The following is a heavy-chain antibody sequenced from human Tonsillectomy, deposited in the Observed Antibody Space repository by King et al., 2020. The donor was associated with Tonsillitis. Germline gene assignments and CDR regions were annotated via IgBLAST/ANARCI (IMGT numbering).Heavy chain of an antibody. V-gene: IGHV4-59*11. J-gene: IGHJ4*02. CDR1: GGSMTNHY. D-gene: IGHD2-2*01. CDR3: AREYCNNTSCYFFDY. CDR2: IYYSGST. Sequence: VQLQESGPGLVKPSETLSLTCTVSGGSMTNHYWSWIRQPPGKGIEWIGYIYYSGSTKYNPSLKSRVTISMDTSKNQFSLRLSSVTAADSAMYYCAREYCNNTSCYFFDYWGQGTLVTVSS.